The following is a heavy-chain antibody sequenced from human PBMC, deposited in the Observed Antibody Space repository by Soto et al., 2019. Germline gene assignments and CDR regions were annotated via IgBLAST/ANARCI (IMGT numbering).Heavy chain of an antibody. D-gene: IGHD3-22*01. Sequence: GGSLRLSCAASGFTFSSYSMNWVRPAQGKGVEWVSSISSSSSYIYYADSVKGRFTISRDNAKNSLYLQMNSLRAEDTAVYYCARENYDSSGYYYFDYWGQGTLVTVSS. CDR2: ISSSSSYI. CDR3: ARENYDSSGYYYFDY. J-gene: IGHJ4*02. CDR1: GFTFSSYS. V-gene: IGHV3-21*01.